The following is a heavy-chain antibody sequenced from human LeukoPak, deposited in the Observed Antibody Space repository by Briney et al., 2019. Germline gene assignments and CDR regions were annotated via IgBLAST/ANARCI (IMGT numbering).Heavy chain of an antibody. D-gene: IGHD3-10*01. CDR2: IWYDGSNK. CDR1: GFTFSSYG. J-gene: IGHJ4*02. Sequence: PGRSLRLSCAASGFTFSSYGMHWFRQAPGKGLEWVAVIWYDGSNKYYADSVKGRFTISRDNSKNTLYLQMNSLRAEDTAVYYCARDLGITVVLPPPPSAGPFDYWGQGTLVTVSS. V-gene: IGHV3-33*01. CDR3: ARDLGITVVLPPPPSAGPFDY.